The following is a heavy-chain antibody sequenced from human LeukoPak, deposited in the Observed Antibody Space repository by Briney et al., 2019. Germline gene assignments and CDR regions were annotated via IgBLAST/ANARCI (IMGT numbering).Heavy chain of an antibody. CDR1: GFTFSSYA. J-gene: IGHJ4*02. CDR3: AKAEGITMIVVVITPFDY. Sequence: PGGSLRLSCAASGFTFSSYAMSWVRQAPGKGLEWVSAISGSGGGTYYADSVKGRFTISRDNSKNTLYLQMDSLRAEDTAVYYCAKAEGITMIVVVITPFDYWGQGTLVTVSS. D-gene: IGHD3-22*01. CDR2: ISGSGGGT. V-gene: IGHV3-23*01.